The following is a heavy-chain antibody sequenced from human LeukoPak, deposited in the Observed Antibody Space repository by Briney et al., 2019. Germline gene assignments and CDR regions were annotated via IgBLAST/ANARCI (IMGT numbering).Heavy chain of an antibody. J-gene: IGHJ4*02. D-gene: IGHD5-18*01. CDR2: ISWNSGSI. CDR1: GFTFDDYA. CDR3: AKDGAMVESLFDY. Sequence: PGRSLRLSCAASGFTFDDYAMHWVRQAPGKGLEWVSGISWNSGSIGYADSVKGRFTISRDNAKNSLYLQMNSLRAEDTALYYCAKDGAMVESLFDYWGQGTLVTVSS. V-gene: IGHV3-9*01.